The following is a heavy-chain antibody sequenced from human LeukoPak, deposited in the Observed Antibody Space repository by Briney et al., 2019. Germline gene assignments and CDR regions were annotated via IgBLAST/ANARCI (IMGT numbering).Heavy chain of an antibody. D-gene: IGHD2-2*01. Sequence: ASVKVSCKASGGTFSSYAISWVRQAPGQGLEWMGGIIPIFGTANYAQKFQGRVTITADKSTSTAYMELSSLRSEDTAVYYCARTVVPAAEAYWYFDLWGCGTLVTVSS. V-gene: IGHV1-69*06. CDR2: IIPIFGTA. CDR3: ARTVVPAAEAYWYFDL. J-gene: IGHJ2*01. CDR1: GGTFSSYA.